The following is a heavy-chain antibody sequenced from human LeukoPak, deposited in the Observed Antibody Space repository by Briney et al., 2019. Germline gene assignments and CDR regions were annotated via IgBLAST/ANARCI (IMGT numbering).Heavy chain of an antibody. CDR1: GFTFSNYD. Sequence: GGSLRLSCAASGFTFSNYDMSWVRQAPGKGLEWVSLISGSGGSTYSADSAKGRFTISRDNSKNTLYLQMNSLRAEDTAVYYCAKDSGPAGEFDYWGQGTLVTVSS. V-gene: IGHV3-23*01. CDR2: ISGSGGST. D-gene: IGHD3-10*01. CDR3: AKDSGPAGEFDY. J-gene: IGHJ4*02.